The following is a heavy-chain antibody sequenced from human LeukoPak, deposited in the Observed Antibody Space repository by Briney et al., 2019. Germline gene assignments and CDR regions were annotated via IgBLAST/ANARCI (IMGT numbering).Heavy chain of an antibody. CDR2: IRYDGSNK. CDR3: ATSDGCGGDCQNDLFYYYYMDV. Sequence: GGSLRLSCAASGFTFSSYGMHWVRQAPGKGLEWVAFIRYDGSNKYYADSVKGRFTISRDNSKNTLYLQMNSLRAEDTAVYYCATSDGCGGDCQNDLFYYYYMDVWGKGTTVTVSS. D-gene: IGHD2-21*01. J-gene: IGHJ6*03. V-gene: IGHV3-30*02. CDR1: GFTFSSYG.